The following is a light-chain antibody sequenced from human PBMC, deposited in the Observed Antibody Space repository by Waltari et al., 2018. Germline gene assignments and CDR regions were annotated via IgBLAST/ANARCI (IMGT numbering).Light chain of an antibody. CDR2: GGS. J-gene: IGKJ1*01. CDR3: QQYGTSPPT. CDR1: QSVTGNY. Sequence: DIVLTQSPGTLYLSPGERATLSCRAGQSVTGNYVAWYRQKPGQAPRLLIYGGSDRATGVPDRFSGSGFGTHFTLTIQRVEPEDFAVFYCQQYGTSPPTFGQGTRIEIK. V-gene: IGKV3-20*01.